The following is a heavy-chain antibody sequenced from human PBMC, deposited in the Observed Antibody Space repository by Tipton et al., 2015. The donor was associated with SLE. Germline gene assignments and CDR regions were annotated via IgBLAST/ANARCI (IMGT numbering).Heavy chain of an antibody. V-gene: IGHV4-59*11. J-gene: IGHJ4*02. Sequence: TLSLTCTVSGGSISSHYRSWIRQPPGKGLEWIGYIYYSGSTNYNPSLKSRVTISVDTSKNQFSLKLSSVTAADTAVYYCARDSSGYNYWGQGTLVTVSS. CDR1: GGSISSHY. CDR3: ARDSSGYNY. D-gene: IGHD5-12*01. CDR2: IYYSGST.